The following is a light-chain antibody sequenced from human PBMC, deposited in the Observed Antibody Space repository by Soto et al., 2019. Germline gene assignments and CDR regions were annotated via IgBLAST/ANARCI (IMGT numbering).Light chain of an antibody. CDR3: TSYAGSNNYV. V-gene: IGLV2-14*01. J-gene: IGLJ1*01. Sequence: QSALTQPASVSGSPGQSITFSCTGTSSDVGAYNYVSWYQQHPGKAPKLMIYEVSNRPSGVSNRFSGSRSGNTASLTISGLQAEDEAHYYCTSYAGSNNYVFGTGTKLTVL. CDR1: SSDVGAYNY. CDR2: EVS.